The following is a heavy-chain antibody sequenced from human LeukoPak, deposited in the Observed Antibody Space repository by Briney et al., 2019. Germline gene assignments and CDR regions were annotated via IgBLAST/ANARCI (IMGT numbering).Heavy chain of an antibody. CDR1: GYSFTSSW. Sequence: GESLKISCKGSGYSFTSSWISWVRQMPGKGLEWMGRIDPGDSFIKYNPSFQGHVTISVDKSISTAYLQWSSLRASDTAMYYCARDEGGVSSWVSHWGQGTLVTVSS. J-gene: IGHJ4*02. CDR2: IDPGDSFI. V-gene: IGHV5-10-1*01. D-gene: IGHD2-8*02. CDR3: ARDEGGVSSWVSH.